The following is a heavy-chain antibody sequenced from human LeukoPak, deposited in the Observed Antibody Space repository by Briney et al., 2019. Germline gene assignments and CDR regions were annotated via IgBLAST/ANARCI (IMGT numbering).Heavy chain of an antibody. CDR3: ARVLPTYYYDSSGPDDAFDI. D-gene: IGHD3-22*01. J-gene: IGHJ3*02. CDR2: INPNSGGT. Sequence: ASVKVSCKASGYTFTGYYMHWVRQAPGQGLEWMGWINPNSGGTNYAQKFQGRVTMTRDTSISTAYMELSRLRSDDTAVYYYARVLPTYYYDSSGPDDAFDIWGQGTMVTVSS. V-gene: IGHV1-2*02. CDR1: GYTFTGYY.